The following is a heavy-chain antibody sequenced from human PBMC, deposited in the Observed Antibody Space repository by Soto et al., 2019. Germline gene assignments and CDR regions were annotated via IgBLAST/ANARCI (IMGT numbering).Heavy chain of an antibody. CDR1: GGTFSSYA. Sequence: QVQLVQSGAEVKKPGSSVKVSCQASGGTFSSYAISWVRQAPGQGLEWMGGIIPIFGTANYAQKFQGRVTGTADECTSTACVELSSLKSEETAVYYCARDHGSRWYRKQWPLGSSDYYYGMDDWGKWTKVSVSS. CDR3: ARDHGSRWYRKQWPLGSSDYYYGMDD. V-gene: IGHV1-69*19. J-gene: IGHJ6*04. CDR2: IIPIFGTA. D-gene: IGHD6-13*01.